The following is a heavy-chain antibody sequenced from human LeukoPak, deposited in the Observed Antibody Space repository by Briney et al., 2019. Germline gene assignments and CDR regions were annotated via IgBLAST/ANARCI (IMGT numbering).Heavy chain of an antibody. CDR3: IVNTVTTSYFDY. V-gene: IGHV4-30-4*01. J-gene: IGHJ4*02. CDR2: IYYSGST. CDR1: GGSISSGDYY. D-gene: IGHD4-17*01. Sequence: SQTLSLTCSVPGGSISSGDYYWSWIRQPPGKGLEWIGFIYYSGSTYYNPSLKSRVTISVDTSKNQFSLRLSSVTAADTAVYYCIVNTVTTSYFDYWGQGTLVTVSS.